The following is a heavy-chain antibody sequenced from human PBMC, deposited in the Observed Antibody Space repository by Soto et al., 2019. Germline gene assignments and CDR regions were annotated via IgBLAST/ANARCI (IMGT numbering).Heavy chain of an antibody. D-gene: IGHD6-19*01. J-gene: IGHJ6*02. Sequence: GASVKVSCTASGYTFTSYGISWVRQAPGQGLEWMGWISAYNGNTNYAQKLQGRVTMTTDTSTSTAYMELRSLRSDDTAVYYCARDKAAPFIAVVGYYYYGMDVWGQGTTVTSP. V-gene: IGHV1-18*01. CDR3: ARDKAAPFIAVVGYYYYGMDV. CDR1: GYTFTSYG. CDR2: ISAYNGNT.